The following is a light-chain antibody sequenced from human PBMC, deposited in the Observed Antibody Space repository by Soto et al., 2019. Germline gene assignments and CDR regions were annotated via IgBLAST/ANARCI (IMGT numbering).Light chain of an antibody. V-gene: IGLV2-14*03. CDR1: SSDVGRHNA. CDR3: SSYRVGGSYV. Sequence: QSALTQPASVSGSPGQSITISCSGTSSDVGRHNAVSWYQQHPGKVPQLMIYDVSTRPSGISDRLSASKSGNMASLTISGLQAEDEADYYCSSYRVGGSYVFGTGTKLTVL. J-gene: IGLJ1*01. CDR2: DVS.